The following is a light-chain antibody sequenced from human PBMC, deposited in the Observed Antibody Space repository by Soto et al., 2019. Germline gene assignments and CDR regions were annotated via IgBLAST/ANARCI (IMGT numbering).Light chain of an antibody. Sequence: EIVLTQSPASLSLSPGERATLSCRASQSVDSYLVWYQQKPGQAHRLLIFGAYNRATGIPARFSGSGSGTDFTLTIKSLEPDDFAVYYCKQRDSWPITFGQGTRLEIK. J-gene: IGKJ5*01. CDR1: QSVDSY. CDR3: KQRDSWPIT. V-gene: IGKV3-11*01. CDR2: GAY.